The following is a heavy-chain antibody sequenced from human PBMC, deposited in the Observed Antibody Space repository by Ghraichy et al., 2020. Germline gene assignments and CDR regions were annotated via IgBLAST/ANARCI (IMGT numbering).Heavy chain of an antibody. CDR2: IRQDGSER. J-gene: IGHJ1*01. Sequence: GGSLRLSCIASGFTLSNYWMTWVRQAPGKGLEWVANIRQDGSERLYVDSVKGRFTISRDNAKNSLSLQMNSLRAEDTAVYYCARDNGYHLDHWGQGTLVTVSS. D-gene: IGHD6-25*01. CDR1: GFTLSNYW. CDR3: ARDNGYHLDH. V-gene: IGHV3-7*01.